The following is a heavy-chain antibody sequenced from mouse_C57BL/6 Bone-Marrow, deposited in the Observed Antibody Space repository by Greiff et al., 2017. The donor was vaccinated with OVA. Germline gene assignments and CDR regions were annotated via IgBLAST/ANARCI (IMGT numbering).Heavy chain of an antibody. V-gene: IGHV5-6*01. J-gene: IGHJ1*03. Sequence: EVNLVESGGDLVKPGGSLKLSCAASGFTFSSYGMSWVRQTPDKRLEWVATISSGGSYTYYPDSVKGRFTISRDNAKNTLYLQMSSLKSEDTAMYYCARHQLGLGYFDVWGTGTTVTVSS. CDR2: ISSGGSYT. CDR3: ARHQLGLGYFDV. CDR1: GFTFSSYG. D-gene: IGHD4-1*02.